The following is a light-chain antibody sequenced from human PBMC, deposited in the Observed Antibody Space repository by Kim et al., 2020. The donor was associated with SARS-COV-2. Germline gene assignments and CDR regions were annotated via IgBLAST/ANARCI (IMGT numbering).Light chain of an antibody. Sequence: SASVGDRVTSTWRASQDISNFLAWFQQKPGKVPKRLIYATSSLQSGVPSRFSGSGSGTQYSLTISSLQPEDFATYYCLQHKSYPYTLGQGTKLEI. J-gene: IGKJ2*01. CDR3: LQHKSYPYT. CDR1: QDISNF. CDR2: ATS. V-gene: IGKV1-17*03.